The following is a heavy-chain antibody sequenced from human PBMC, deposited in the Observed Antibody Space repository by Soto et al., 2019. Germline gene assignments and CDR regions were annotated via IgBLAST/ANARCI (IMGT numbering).Heavy chain of an antibody. CDR1: GYIFATYI. D-gene: IGHD2-15*01. CDR2: INAGNGKT. J-gene: IGHJ5*02. Sequence: RASVKVSCKASGYIFATYIIHWVRQAPGQRLEWMGWINAGNGKTKYSQKFQGRVTMTRDTSASTAYMELSSLTSEDTAVYYCAGDFLVAAGVNWFDPWGYGTLVTVSS. V-gene: IGHV1-3*01. CDR3: AGDFLVAAGVNWFDP.